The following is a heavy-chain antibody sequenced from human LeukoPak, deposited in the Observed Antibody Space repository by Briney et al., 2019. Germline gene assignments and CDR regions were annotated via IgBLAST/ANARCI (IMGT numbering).Heavy chain of an antibody. D-gene: IGHD3-3*01. CDR3: ARHRHYDFWSGYYGFFDY. Sequence: SETLSLTCTVSGGSISSYYWSLIRQPPGKGLEWIGYIYYSGSTNYNPSLKSRVTISVDTSKNQFSLKLSSVTAADTAVYYCARHRHYDFWSGYYGFFDYWGQGTLVTVSS. CDR1: GGSISSYY. CDR2: IYYSGST. J-gene: IGHJ4*02. V-gene: IGHV4-59*08.